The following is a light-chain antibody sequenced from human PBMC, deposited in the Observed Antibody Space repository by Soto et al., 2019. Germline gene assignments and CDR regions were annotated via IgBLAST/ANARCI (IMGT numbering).Light chain of an antibody. J-gene: IGLJ1*01. CDR2: DVS. Sequence: QCPLSQPAAVSGPPGQSITISCTGSSSDVGGYNYVSWYQQHPGKAPKLMIYDVSNRPSGVSNRFSGSKSGNTASLTISGLQAEDEADYYCSSYTSSSTLYVFGTGTKVTVL. CDR1: SSDVGGYNY. V-gene: IGLV2-14*01. CDR3: SSYTSSSTLYV.